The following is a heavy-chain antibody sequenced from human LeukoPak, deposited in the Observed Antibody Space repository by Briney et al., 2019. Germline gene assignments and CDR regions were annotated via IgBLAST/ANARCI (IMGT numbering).Heavy chain of an antibody. V-gene: IGHV3-23*01. Sequence: GGSLRLSCAASGFTFSSYGMSWVRQAPGKGLEWVSAISGSGGSTYYADSVKGRFTISRDNAKNSLYLQMNSLRAEDTALYYCARDVSWNSGSYDYWGQGTLVTVSS. CDR1: GFTFSSYG. D-gene: IGHD1-26*01. CDR2: ISGSGGST. CDR3: ARDVSWNSGSYDY. J-gene: IGHJ4*02.